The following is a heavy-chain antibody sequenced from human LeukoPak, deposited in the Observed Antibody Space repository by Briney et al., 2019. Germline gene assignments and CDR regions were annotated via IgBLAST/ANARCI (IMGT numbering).Heavy chain of an antibody. D-gene: IGHD3-10*01. J-gene: IGHJ4*02. Sequence: PGGSLRLSCAASGFTFSSYSMNWVRQAPDQGLEWVALISYDGTNKYYADSVKGRFTISRDNSKNTLYLQMNSLRGEDTAVYYCARDYGSGSYPRIYFEYWGQGTLVTVSS. CDR2: ISYDGTNK. V-gene: IGHV3-30*03. CDR1: GFTFSSYS. CDR3: ARDYGSGSYPRIYFEY.